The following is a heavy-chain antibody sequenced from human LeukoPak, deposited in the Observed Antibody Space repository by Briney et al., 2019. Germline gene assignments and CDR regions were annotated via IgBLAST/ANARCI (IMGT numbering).Heavy chain of an antibody. Sequence: ASVKVSCKASGYTFTSYGISWVRQAPGQGLEWMGWISAYNGNTNYAQKFQGRVTMTRDMSTSTVYMELSSLRSEDTAVYYCARGVYANPTRYFDYWGQGTLVTVSS. CDR2: ISAYNGNT. V-gene: IGHV1-18*01. D-gene: IGHD2-8*01. J-gene: IGHJ4*02. CDR3: ARGVYANPTRYFDY. CDR1: GYTFTSYG.